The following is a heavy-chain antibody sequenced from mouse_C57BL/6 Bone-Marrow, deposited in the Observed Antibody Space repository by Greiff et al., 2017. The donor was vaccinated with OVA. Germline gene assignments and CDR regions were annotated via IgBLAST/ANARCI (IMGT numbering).Heavy chain of an antibody. CDR1: GFSFNTYA. D-gene: IGHD2-1*01. Sequence: EVMLVESGGGLVQPKGSLKLSCAASGFSFNTYAMNWVRQAPGKGLEWVARIRSKSNNYATYYADSVKDRFTISRDDSESMLYLQMNNLKTEDTAMYYCVRQIYGNYYFDYWGQGTTLTVSS. J-gene: IGHJ2*01. CDR2: IRSKSNNYAT. V-gene: IGHV10-1*01. CDR3: VRQIYGNYYFDY.